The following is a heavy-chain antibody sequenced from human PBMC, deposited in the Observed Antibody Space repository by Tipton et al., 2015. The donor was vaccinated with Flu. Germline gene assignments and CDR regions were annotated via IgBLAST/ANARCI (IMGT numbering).Heavy chain of an antibody. Sequence: QLVQSGAEVKKPGASVKVSCKASGYTFTGYYMHWVRQAPGQGLEWMGWINPNSGGKNYAQKFQGRVPMTRDTSISTAYMELSRLRPGDPAVYSCAREREYRSGWPTGYCVMDVWGQGTRVAVSS. D-gene: IGHD6-19*01. CDR3: AREREYRSGWPTGYCVMDV. J-gene: IGHJ6*02. CDR1: GYTFTGYY. CDR2: INPNSGGK. V-gene: IGHV1-2*02.